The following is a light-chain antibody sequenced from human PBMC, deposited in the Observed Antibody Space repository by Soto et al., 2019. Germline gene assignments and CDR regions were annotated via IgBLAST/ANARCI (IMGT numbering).Light chain of an antibody. CDR1: QSVSSN. Sequence: EIVMTQSPATLSVSPGERATLSCRASQSVSSNLAWYQQKPGQAPRLLIYGASTRATGIPARFSGSGSGTDFTLTISSLQSEDFAVYYCPHYNNWPRTFGQGTKVELK. CDR3: PHYNNWPRT. V-gene: IGKV3-15*01. CDR2: GAS. J-gene: IGKJ1*01.